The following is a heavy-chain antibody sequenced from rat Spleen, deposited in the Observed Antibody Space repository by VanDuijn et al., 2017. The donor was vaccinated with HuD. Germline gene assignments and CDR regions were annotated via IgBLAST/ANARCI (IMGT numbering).Heavy chain of an antibody. CDR1: GFTFNNYW. CDR3: TTGDVSTYYSTYIYVGWFAY. J-gene: IGHJ3*01. Sequence: EVQLVESGGGLVQPGGSLKLSCVASGFTFNNYWMTWIRQAPGKGLEWVASITNASGRTFYPDSVKGRFTISRDDAKSTLYLQMNSLRSEDTATYYCTTGDVSTYYSTYIYVGWFAYWGQGSLVTVSS. V-gene: IGHV5-31*01. D-gene: IGHD1-2*01. CDR2: ITNASGRT.